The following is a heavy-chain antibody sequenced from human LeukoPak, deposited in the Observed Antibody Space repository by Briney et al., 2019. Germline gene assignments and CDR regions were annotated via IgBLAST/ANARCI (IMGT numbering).Heavy chain of an antibody. J-gene: IGHJ4*01. V-gene: IGHV4-59*02. CDR3: VGGGDWLPEY. Sequence: SETLSLTCTVSGASVSGKFWSWIRHSPGNGLEWIGLIYYSGSTKFNPSLKSRVALSVDTSNNQFSLSLNSVTTTDTAVYFCVGGGDWLPEYWGHGTQVIVSS. CDR2: IYYSGST. D-gene: IGHD3/OR15-3a*01. CDR1: GASVSGKF.